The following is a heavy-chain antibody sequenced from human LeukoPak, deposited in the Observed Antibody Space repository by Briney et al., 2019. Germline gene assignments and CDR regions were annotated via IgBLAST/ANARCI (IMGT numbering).Heavy chain of an antibody. CDR1: GGSVSSGSYY. Sequence: RSETLSLTCTVSGGSVSSGSYYWSWIRQPPGKGLEWIGYIYYSGSTNYNPSLKSRVTISVDTSKNQFSLKLSSVTAADTAVYYCATADYWGQGTLVTVSS. V-gene: IGHV4-61*01. CDR2: IYYSGST. CDR3: ATADY. J-gene: IGHJ4*02.